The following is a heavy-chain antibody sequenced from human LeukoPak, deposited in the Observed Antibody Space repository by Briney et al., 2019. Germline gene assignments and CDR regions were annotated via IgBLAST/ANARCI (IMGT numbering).Heavy chain of an antibody. J-gene: IGHJ5*02. Sequence: SETLSITCTVSGGSISSYFWNWIRQPQGKGLEWIGYIYYSGSTNYNPSLKSRVTISVDTSKNQFSLKLSSVTAADTAVYYCARDRGSGWNNWFDPWGQGTLVTVSS. V-gene: IGHV4-59*01. CDR2: IYYSGST. D-gene: IGHD6-19*01. CDR3: ARDRGSGWNNWFDP. CDR1: GGSISSYF.